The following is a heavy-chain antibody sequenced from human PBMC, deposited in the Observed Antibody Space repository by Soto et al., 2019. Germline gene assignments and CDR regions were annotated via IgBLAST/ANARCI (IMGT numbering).Heavy chain of an antibody. J-gene: IGHJ3*02. V-gene: IGHV4-61*08. CDR2: IYYSGTT. CDR3: ARLVTIFGVVPWSGDAFDI. CDR1: GGSVSRGGYY. Sequence: SETLSLTCSVSGGSVSRGGYYWSWIRQVPGKGLEWIGYIYYSGTTNYNPSLKSRVTISVDTSKNQFSLKLSSVTAADTAVYYCARLVTIFGVVPWSGDAFDIWGQGTMVTVSS. D-gene: IGHD3-3*01.